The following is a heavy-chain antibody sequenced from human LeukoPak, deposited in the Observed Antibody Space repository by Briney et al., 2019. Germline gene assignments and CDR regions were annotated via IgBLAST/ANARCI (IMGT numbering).Heavy chain of an antibody. D-gene: IGHD6-19*01. CDR3: AREGSSSGSHY. CDR2: ISYSGDT. V-gene: IGHV4-39*02. CDR1: GGSINSGTYY. Sequence: SETLSLTCAVSGGSINSGTYYWGWIRQPPGKGLEWIGSISYSGDTFYNPSLKSRVTISVDTSKNQFSLKLRSVTAADTAVFYCAREGSSSGSHYWGQGTLVTVSS. J-gene: IGHJ4*02.